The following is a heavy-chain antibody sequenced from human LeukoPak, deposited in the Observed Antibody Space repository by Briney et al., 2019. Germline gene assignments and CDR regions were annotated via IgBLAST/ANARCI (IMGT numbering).Heavy chain of an antibody. CDR3: ARGTTVTTNYYYYMDV. V-gene: IGHV4-34*01. Sequence: SETLSLTCAVYGGSFSGYYWSWIRQPPGEGLEWIGEINHSGSTNYNPSLKSRVTISVDTSKNQFSLKLSSVTAADTAVYYCARGTTVTTNYYYYMDVWGKGTTVTVSS. J-gene: IGHJ6*03. CDR1: GGSFSGYY. D-gene: IGHD4-17*01. CDR2: INHSGST.